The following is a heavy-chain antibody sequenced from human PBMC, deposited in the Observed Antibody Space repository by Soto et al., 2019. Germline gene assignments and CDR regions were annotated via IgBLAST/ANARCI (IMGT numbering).Heavy chain of an antibody. J-gene: IGHJ4*02. CDR2: IYYSGST. D-gene: IGHD3-3*01. Sequence: XETLSLTCTVAGCSISSYYWSWIRQPPGKGLEWIGYIYYSGSTNYNPSLKSRVTISVDTSKNQFSLKLSSVTAADTAVYYCARAALYYDFWSGYSHTGYYFDYWGQGTLVTVSS. V-gene: IGHV4-59*01. CDR3: ARAALYYDFWSGYSHTGYYFDY. CDR1: GCSISSYY.